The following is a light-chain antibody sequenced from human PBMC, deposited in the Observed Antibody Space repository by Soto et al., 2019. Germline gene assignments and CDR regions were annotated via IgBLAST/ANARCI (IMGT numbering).Light chain of an antibody. J-gene: IGKJ4*01. Sequence: EIVMTQSPATLSVSPGKRVTLSCRASQSVRSNLAWYQQKPGQVPRVLIYGASTRAIGIPDRFSGSGSGTEFTLTISSLQSEDFAAYYCQHYNNLWGFGGGTKVEIK. CDR1: QSVRSN. CDR3: QHYNNLWG. CDR2: GAS. V-gene: IGKV3-15*01.